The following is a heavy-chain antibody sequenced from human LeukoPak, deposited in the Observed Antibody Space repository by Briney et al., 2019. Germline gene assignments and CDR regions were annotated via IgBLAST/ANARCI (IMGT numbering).Heavy chain of an antibody. J-gene: IGHJ3*02. V-gene: IGHV1-69*04. CDR1: GGTFSSYA. Sequence: ALVKVSCKASGGTFSSYAISWVRQAPGQGLEWMGRIIPILGIANYAQKFQGRVTITADKSTSTAYMELRSLRSDDTAVYYCARDRDLDIWGQGTMVTVSS. CDR2: IIPILGIA. CDR3: ARDRDLDI. D-gene: IGHD2-21*01.